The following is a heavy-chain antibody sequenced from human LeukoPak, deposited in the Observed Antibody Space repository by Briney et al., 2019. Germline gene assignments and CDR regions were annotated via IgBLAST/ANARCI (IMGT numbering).Heavy chain of an antibody. D-gene: IGHD3-3*01. J-gene: IGHJ6*02. CDR1: GFTVSSNY. V-gene: IGHV3-66*02. CDR3: ARCPDHYDFWSGYPYCYGVDV. Sequence: GGSLRLSCAASGFTVSSNYMSWVRQAPGKGLEWVLVIYSGGSTYYADSVKGRFTISRDNSKNTLYLQMNSLRAEDTAVYYCARCPDHYDFWSGYPYCYGVDVWGQGTTVTVSS. CDR2: IYSGGST.